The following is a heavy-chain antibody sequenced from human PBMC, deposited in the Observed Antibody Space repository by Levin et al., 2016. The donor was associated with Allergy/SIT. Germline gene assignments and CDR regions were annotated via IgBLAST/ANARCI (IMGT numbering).Heavy chain of an antibody. CDR2: IYSGGST. CDR1: GFTVTRNY. CDR3: AREDYYYDSYTYYQSDS. Sequence: ETLSLTCAASGFTVTRNYMSWVRQAPGKGLEWVSTIYSGGSTFYADSVKGRFTISRDNSRNTLYLQMNSLRAEDTAVYYCAREDYYYDSYTYYQSDSWGQGTLVTVSS. D-gene: IGHD3-22*01. J-gene: IGHJ4*02. V-gene: IGHV3-66*01.